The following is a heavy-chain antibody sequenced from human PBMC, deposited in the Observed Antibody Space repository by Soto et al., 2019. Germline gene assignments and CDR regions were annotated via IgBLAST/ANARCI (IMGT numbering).Heavy chain of an antibody. V-gene: IGHV3-23*01. CDR1: GFTFSSYA. D-gene: IGHD5-12*01. CDR3: AKVHGGNYLNPFDY. CDR2: ISGSGGST. Sequence: EVQLLESGGGLVQPGGSLRLSCAASGFTFSSYAMSWVRQAPGKGLEWVSAISGSGGSTYYADSVKCRFTISRDNSKNTLYLQMNSLRAEDRVVYYCAKVHGGNYLNPFDYWGQGTLVTVSS. J-gene: IGHJ4*02.